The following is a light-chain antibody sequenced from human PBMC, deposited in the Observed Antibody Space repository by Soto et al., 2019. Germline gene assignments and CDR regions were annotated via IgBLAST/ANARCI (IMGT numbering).Light chain of an antibody. CDR2: WAS. Sequence: DFVMTQSPDSLAVSLGERATINCKSSQSVLYSSNNKNYLAWYQQKPGQPPKLLIYWASTRESGVPDRFSGRGSETDFTLTISSLQAEDVAVYYFQQYYSTPPTFGQGTKLEIK. CDR3: QQYYSTPPT. V-gene: IGKV4-1*01. CDR1: QSVLYSSNNKNY. J-gene: IGKJ2*01.